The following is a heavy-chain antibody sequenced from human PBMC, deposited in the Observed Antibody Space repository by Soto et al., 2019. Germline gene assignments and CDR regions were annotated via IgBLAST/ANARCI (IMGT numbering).Heavy chain of an antibody. Sequence: GGSLRLSCAASGFTFDSYAMTWVRLTPGKGLEWVSTISGSGAMTYHADSVKGRFTVSRDNSRNTLYLQMNGLSAEDTAIYYCAKNSGYSYSYDMGDTWGQGTLVTVSS. J-gene: IGHJ5*02. D-gene: IGHD5-18*01. CDR1: GFTFDSYA. CDR3: AKNSGYSYSYDMGDT. V-gene: IGHV3-23*01. CDR2: ISGSGAMT.